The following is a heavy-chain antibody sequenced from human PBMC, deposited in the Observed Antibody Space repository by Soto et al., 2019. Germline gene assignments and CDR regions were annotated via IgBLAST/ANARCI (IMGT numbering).Heavy chain of an antibody. V-gene: IGHV4-31*03. Sequence: SETLSLTCTVSGGSITTGGYYWSWIRQLPGKGLEWIGHRYYSESTYYNPSLKSRVSISLDTSKNQFSLKLSFVTAADTAMYYCARTKCSGGSCHSWSLDYWGQGTPVTVSS. J-gene: IGHJ4*02. D-gene: IGHD2-15*01. CDR2: RYYSEST. CDR3: ARTKCSGGSCHSWSLDY. CDR1: GGSITTGGYY.